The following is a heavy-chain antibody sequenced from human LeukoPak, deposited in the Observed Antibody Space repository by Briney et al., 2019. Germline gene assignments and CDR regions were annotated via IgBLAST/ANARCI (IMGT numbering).Heavy chain of an antibody. CDR1: GGTFSSYA. J-gene: IGHJ5*02. CDR2: ISAYNGNT. CDR3: AISPHKGGDQPYWFDP. D-gene: IGHD3-10*01. V-gene: IGHV1-69*13. Sequence: SVKVSCKASGGTFSSYAISWVRQATGQGLEWMGWISAYNGNTNYAQKFQGRVTITVDESTSTAYMELSSLRSEDTAVYYCAISPHKGGDQPYWFDPGGQGTLVTVSS.